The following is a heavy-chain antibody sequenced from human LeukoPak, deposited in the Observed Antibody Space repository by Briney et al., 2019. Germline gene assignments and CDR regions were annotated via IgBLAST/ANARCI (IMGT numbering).Heavy chain of an antibody. Sequence: ASVKVSCKASGYTFTSYGISWVRQAPGQGLEWMGWISAYNGNTHYAQKLQGRVTMTTDTSTSTVYMELRSLRSDDTAVYYCARRLRGFNWYFDLWGRGTLVTVSS. D-gene: IGHD4-17*01. CDR2: ISAYNGNT. CDR1: GYTFTSYG. J-gene: IGHJ2*01. V-gene: IGHV1-18*01. CDR3: ARRLRGFNWYFDL.